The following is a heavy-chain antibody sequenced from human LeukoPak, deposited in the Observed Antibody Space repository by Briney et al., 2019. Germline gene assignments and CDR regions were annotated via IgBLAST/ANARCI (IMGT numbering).Heavy chain of an antibody. CDR1: GGSFSGYY. CDR3: ARRAIAVAGTAFAFDI. CDR2: INHSGST. V-gene: IGHV4-34*01. J-gene: IGHJ3*02. D-gene: IGHD6-19*01. Sequence: SETLSLTCAVYGGSFSGYYWSWIRQPPGKGLEWIGEINHSGSTNYNPSLKSRVTISVDTSKNQFSLKLSSVTAADTAVYYCARRAIAVAGTAFAFDIWGQGTMVTVSS.